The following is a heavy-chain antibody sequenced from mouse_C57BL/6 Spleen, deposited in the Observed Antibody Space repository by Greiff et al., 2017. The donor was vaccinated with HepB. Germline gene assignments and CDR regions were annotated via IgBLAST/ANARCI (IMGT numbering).Heavy chain of an antibody. J-gene: IGHJ2*01. D-gene: IGHD2-13*01. Sequence: QVQLQQSGAELVRPGASVKLSCKASGYTFTDYYINWVKQRPGQGLEWIARIYPGSGNTYYNEKFKGKATLTAEKSSSTAYMQLSSLTSEDSAVYFCARKGGEGLFDYWGQGTTLTVSS. CDR2: IYPGSGNT. CDR1: GYTFTDYY. CDR3: ARKGGEGLFDY. V-gene: IGHV1-76*01.